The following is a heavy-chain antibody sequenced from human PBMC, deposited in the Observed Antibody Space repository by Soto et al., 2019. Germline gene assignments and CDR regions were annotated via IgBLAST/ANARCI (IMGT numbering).Heavy chain of an antibody. D-gene: IGHD3-22*01. V-gene: IGHV4-31*03. CDR1: GGCMSSGGYD. Sequence: TLSLTCTVSGGCMSSGGYDWSWIRQHPGKGLEWIGYIYYSGSTYYNPSLKSRVTISVDTSKNQFSLKLSSVTAADTAVYYCARNSDSSGYYLYYFDYWGQGTLVTASS. CDR2: IYYSGST. CDR3: ARNSDSSGYYLYYFDY. J-gene: IGHJ4*02.